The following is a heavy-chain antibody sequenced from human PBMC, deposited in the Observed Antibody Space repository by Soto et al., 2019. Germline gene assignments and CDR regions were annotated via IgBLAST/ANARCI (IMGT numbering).Heavy chain of an antibody. Sequence: SETLSLTCTVSGGSISSYYWSWVRQPPGKGLEWIGYMYYSGCTNYNPSLKSRVTMSVDTSKKRFSLKLSSVTAADTAVYYCARDSGGYSYYYYYGMDVWGQGTTVT. V-gene: IGHV4-59*01. J-gene: IGHJ6*02. CDR1: GGSISSYY. CDR3: ARDSGGYSYYYYYGMDV. CDR2: MYYSGCT. D-gene: IGHD3-22*01.